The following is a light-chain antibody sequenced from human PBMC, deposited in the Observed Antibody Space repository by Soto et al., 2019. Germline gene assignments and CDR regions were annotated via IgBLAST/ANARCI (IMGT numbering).Light chain of an antibody. CDR2: AAS. J-gene: IGKJ5*01. CDR3: QQSYNTPIT. CDR1: QTISNY. V-gene: IGKV1-39*01. Sequence: DIQVTQSPSSLSSSLGYRFTITFRSSQTISNYLNWYQQKSGRAPELLVYAASNLQSGVPSRFTGSGSGTHFTLTISGLEPADFATYFCQQSYNTPITFGQGTRLEIK.